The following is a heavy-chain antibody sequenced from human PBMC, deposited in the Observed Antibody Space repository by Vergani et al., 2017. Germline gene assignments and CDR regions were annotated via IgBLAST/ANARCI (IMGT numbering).Heavy chain of an antibody. J-gene: IGHJ1*01. Sequence: VHLVESGGGVVQPGRSLRLSCVVSGFTSSYYGMHWVRQAPGKGLEWVAVISYDGTQKYYADSVKGRFTISRDNSKSTLYLQMNSLRTEDTAVYYCATKSCGTPGGQIGYFREWGQGTLVTVSS. CDR2: ISYDGTQK. CDR1: GFTSSYYG. CDR3: ATKSCGTPGGQIGYFRE. V-gene: IGHV3-30*03. D-gene: IGHD1-1*01.